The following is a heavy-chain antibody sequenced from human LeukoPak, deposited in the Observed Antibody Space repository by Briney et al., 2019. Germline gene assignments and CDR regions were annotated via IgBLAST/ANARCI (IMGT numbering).Heavy chain of an antibody. V-gene: IGHV4-31*03. D-gene: IGHD2-2*01. CDR2: IYYSGST. CDR1: GGSISSGGYY. J-gene: IGHJ4*02. Sequence: SQTLSLTCTVSGGSISSGGYYWSWIRQHPGKGLEWIGYIYYSGSTYYNPSLKSRVTISVDTSKNQLSLKLSSVTAADTAVYYCARVPAAIKRGVRGGPIDYWGQGTLVTVSS. CDR3: ARVPAAIKRGVRGGPIDY.